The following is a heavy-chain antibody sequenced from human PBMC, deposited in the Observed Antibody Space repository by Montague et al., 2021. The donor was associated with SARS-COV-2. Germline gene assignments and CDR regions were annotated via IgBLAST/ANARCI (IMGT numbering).Heavy chain of an antibody. CDR2: IYYSEST. D-gene: IGHD2-15*01. CDR1: GGSISTYY. V-gene: IGHV4-59*01. J-gene: IGHJ4*02. CDR3: ASPGGYCTGGSCYYVY. Sequence: SETLSLTCSVSGGSISTYYWSWIRQPPGKGQERIGYIYYSESTNYNPSLKIRVTISVYTSKNQFSLELSSVTAADMAVYYCASPGGYCTGGSCYYVYWGQGTLVTVSS.